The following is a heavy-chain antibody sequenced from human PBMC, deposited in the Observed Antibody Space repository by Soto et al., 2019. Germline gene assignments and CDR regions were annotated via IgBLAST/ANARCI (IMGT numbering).Heavy chain of an antibody. CDR1: GGSISSSSYY. CDR3: ARMNYYDTSGYPFDY. J-gene: IGHJ4*02. V-gene: IGHV4-31*03. D-gene: IGHD3-22*01. CDR2: IYYSGST. Sequence: SETLSLTCTVSGGSISSSSYYWSWIRQHPGKGLEWIGYIYYSGSTYYNPSLKSRVTISVDTSKNQFSLKLNSVTAADTAVYYCARMNYYDTSGYPFDYWGQGMMVTVSS.